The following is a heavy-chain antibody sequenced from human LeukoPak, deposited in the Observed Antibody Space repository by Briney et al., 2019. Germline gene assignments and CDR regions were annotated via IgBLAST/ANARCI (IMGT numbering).Heavy chain of an antibody. D-gene: IGHD3-3*01. V-gene: IGHV1-8*02. CDR2: MNPNSGNT. Sequence: ASVKVSCKASGGTFSSYDINWVRQATGQGLEWMGWMNPNSGNTGYAQKFQGRVTMTRNTSISTAYMELSSLRSEDTAVYYCAREYYDFWSGYAYYYYYYGMDVWGQGTTVTVSS. J-gene: IGHJ6*02. CDR3: AREYYDFWSGYAYYYYYYGMDV. CDR1: GGTFSSYD.